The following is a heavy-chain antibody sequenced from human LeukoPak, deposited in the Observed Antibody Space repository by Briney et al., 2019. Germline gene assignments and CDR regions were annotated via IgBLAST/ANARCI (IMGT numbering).Heavy chain of an antibody. D-gene: IGHD3-16*02. CDR1: GFTFSSYW. V-gene: IGHV3-23*01. Sequence: QPGGSLRLSCAASGFTFSSYWMSWVRQAPGKGLEWVSAISGSGGSTYYADSVKGRFTISRDNSKNTLYVQMNSLRAEGTAVYYCAKDLPRLRLGELSNWGQGTLVTVSS. CDR2: ISGSGGST. CDR3: AKDLPRLRLGELSN. J-gene: IGHJ4*02.